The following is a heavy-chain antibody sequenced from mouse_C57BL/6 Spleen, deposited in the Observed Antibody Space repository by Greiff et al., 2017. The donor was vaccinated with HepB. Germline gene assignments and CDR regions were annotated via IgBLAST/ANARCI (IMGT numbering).Heavy chain of an antibody. D-gene: IGHD1-1*01. Sequence: VKLMESGPELVKPGASVKISCKASGYAFSSSWMNWVKQRPGKGLEWIGRIYPGDGDTNYNGKFKGKATLTADKSSSTAYMQLSSLTSEDSAVYFCARGIYYGSSRGYFDVWGTGTTVTVSS. CDR2: IYPGDGDT. V-gene: IGHV1-82*01. J-gene: IGHJ1*03. CDR1: GYAFSSSW. CDR3: ARGIYYGSSRGYFDV.